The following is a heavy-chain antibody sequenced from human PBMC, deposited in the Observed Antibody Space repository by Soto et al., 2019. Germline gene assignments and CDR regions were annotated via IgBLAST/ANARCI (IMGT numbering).Heavy chain of an antibody. J-gene: IGHJ4*02. CDR2: ISAYNGNT. CDR3: PRVWYGPFDY. Sequence: ASVKVSCKASGYTFTSYGISWARQAPGQGLEWMGWISAYNGNTNYAQKLQGRVAMTTDTSTSTAYMELRSLRSDDTAVYYCPRVWYGPFDYWGQGTLVTVSS. CDR1: GYTFTSYG. V-gene: IGHV1-18*01. D-gene: IGHD6-13*01.